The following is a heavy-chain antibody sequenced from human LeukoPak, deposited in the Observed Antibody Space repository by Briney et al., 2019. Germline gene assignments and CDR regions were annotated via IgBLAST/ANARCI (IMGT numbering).Heavy chain of an antibody. CDR2: IYYSGST. J-gene: IGHJ4*02. CDR3: ARVSGLVVYACVDY. Sequence: SETLSLTCTVSGGSISSGGYYWSWIRQHPGQGLEWIGYIYYSGSTYYNPSLKSRVTISVDTSKNRFSLKLSSVTAADTAVYYCARVSGLVVYACVDYWGQGTLVTVSS. V-gene: IGHV4-31*03. CDR1: GGSISSGGYY. D-gene: IGHD2-8*02.